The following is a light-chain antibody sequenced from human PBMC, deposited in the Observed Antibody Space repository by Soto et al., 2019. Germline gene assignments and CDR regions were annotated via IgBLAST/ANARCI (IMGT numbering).Light chain of an antibody. CDR1: SSDFGGYTY. CDR2: DVS. CDR3: SSYATSSTLDVV. Sequence: QSALTQPASVSGSPGQSITISCTGTSSDFGGYTYVSWYKQHPGKAPKLIIYDVSNRPSGVSYRFSGSESGNTASLTISGLQAEDEADYYCSSYATSSTLDVVFGEGTKLTVL. V-gene: IGLV2-14*01. J-gene: IGLJ2*01.